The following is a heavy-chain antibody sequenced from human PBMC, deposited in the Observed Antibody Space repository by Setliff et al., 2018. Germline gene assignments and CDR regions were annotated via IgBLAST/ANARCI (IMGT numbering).Heavy chain of an antibody. V-gene: IGHV1-46*01. CDR1: GYTFTGYY. CDR2: IDPSGDYT. J-gene: IGHJ4*02. CDR3: ARAPLESGYYYGQGHYFDY. D-gene: IGHD5-18*01. Sequence: ASVKVSCKASGYTFTGYYMHWVRQAPGQGLEWMGTIDPSGDYTNYAQKFQGRVTMTRDTSTTTVYMELSSLRSDDTAVYYCARAPLESGYYYGQGHYFDYWGQGTLVTVSS.